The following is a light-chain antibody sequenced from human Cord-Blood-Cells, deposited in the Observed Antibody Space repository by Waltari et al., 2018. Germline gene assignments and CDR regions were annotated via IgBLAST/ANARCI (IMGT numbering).Light chain of an antibody. J-gene: IGLJ3*02. Sequence: QSALTQPASVSGSPGQSITISCTGTSSDVGSYNLVSWYQQHPGKARKLMIYEGSNRPSGVSNRFSGSKSGDTASLTISGLRAEDEADYYCCSYAGSSTFEVFGGGTKLTVL. CDR1: SSDVGSYNL. CDR3: CSYAGSSTFEV. CDR2: EGS. V-gene: IGLV2-23*03.